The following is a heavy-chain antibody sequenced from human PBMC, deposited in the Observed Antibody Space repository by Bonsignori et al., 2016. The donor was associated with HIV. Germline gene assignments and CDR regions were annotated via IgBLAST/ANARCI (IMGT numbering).Heavy chain of an antibody. V-gene: IGHV1-2*02. CDR2: INPNSGGT. Sequence: WVRQAPGQGLEWMGWINPNSGGTNYAQKFQGRVTMTRDTSISTAYMELSRLRSDDTAVYYCAREWRWLQSQHSYYFDYWGQGTLVTVSS. D-gene: IGHD5-24*01. J-gene: IGHJ4*02. CDR3: AREWRWLQSQHSYYFDY.